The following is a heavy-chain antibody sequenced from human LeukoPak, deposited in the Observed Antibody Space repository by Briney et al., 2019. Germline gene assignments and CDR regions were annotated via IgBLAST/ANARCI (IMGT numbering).Heavy chain of an antibody. CDR1: GFTFSNYA. CDR2: ISVSGDNT. Sequence: GGSLRLSCSVSGFTFSNYAMTWVRQAPGKGLQWVSTISVSGDNTYYADSVKGRFTISRDNSKNTLYLQMNSLRADDTAIYYCAKRNSGGPYHFDYWGQGTLVTVSS. V-gene: IGHV3-23*01. CDR3: AKRNSGGPYHFDY. D-gene: IGHD3-10*01. J-gene: IGHJ4*02.